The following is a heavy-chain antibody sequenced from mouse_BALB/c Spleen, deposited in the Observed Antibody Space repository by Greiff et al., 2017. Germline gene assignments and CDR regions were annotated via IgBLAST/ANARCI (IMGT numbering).Heavy chain of an antibody. CDR2: ISNGGGST. D-gene: IGHD1-1*01. CDR3: ARHYGSSYDYFDY. CDR1: GFTFSSYT. V-gene: IGHV5-12-2*01. J-gene: IGHJ2*01. Sequence: EVKVVESGGGLVQPGGSLKLSCAASGFTFSSYTMSWVRQTPEKRLEWVAYISNGGGSTYYPDTVKGRFTISRDNAKNTLYLQMSSLKSEDTAMYYCARHYGSSYDYFDYWGQGTTLTVSS.